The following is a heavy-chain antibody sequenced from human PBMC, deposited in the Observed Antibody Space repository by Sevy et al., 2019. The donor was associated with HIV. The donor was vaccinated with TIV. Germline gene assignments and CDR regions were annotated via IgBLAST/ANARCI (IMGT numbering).Heavy chain of an antibody. CDR1: GGTFSSYA. Sequence: ASVKVSCKASGGTFSSYAISWVRQAPGQGLEWMGGIIPIFGTANYAQKFQGRVTIIADKSTSTAYMELSSLRSEDTAVYYCARCAGRYCSGGSSWFDPWGQGTLVTVSS. D-gene: IGHD2-15*01. CDR3: ARCAGRYCSGGSSWFDP. J-gene: IGHJ5*02. CDR2: IIPIFGTA. V-gene: IGHV1-69*06.